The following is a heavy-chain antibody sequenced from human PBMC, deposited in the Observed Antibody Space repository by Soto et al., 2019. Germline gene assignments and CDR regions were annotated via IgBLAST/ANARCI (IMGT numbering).Heavy chain of an antibody. D-gene: IGHD1-7*01. Sequence: QVQLVQSGAEVKKPGSSVKVSCTASGGTFSSYAISWVRQAPGQGLEWMGGIIPIFGTANYAQKFQGRVTITADESTSTAYMELSSLRSEDTAVYYCARDGRGELRDGMDVWGQGTTVTVSS. V-gene: IGHV1-69*01. CDR1: GGTFSSYA. J-gene: IGHJ6*02. CDR3: ARDGRGELRDGMDV. CDR2: IIPIFGTA.